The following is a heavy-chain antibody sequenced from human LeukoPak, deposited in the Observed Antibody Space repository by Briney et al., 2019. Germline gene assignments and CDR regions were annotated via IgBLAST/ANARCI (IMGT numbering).Heavy chain of an antibody. J-gene: IGHJ4*02. CDR3: ARGGAYTYGYY. D-gene: IGHD5-18*01. Sequence: ASVKVSCKASEYTFTDYYIHWVRQAPGQGLEWMGRISPNSGGTNYAQKFQGRVTMTRDTSISTAYMELSSLRSDDTAVYYCARGGAYTYGYYWGQGTLSPSPQ. CDR1: EYTFTDYY. V-gene: IGHV1-2*06. CDR2: ISPNSGGT.